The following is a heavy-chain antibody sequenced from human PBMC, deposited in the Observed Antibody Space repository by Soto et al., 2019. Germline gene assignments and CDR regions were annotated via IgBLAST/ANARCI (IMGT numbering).Heavy chain of an antibody. CDR3: XRSFLVVPAAINGVGAFDI. CDR1: GGSISSGGYY. CDR2: IYYSGST. J-gene: IGHJ3*02. D-gene: IGHD2-2*02. Sequence: SETLSLTCTVSGGSISSGGYYWGWIRQHPGKGLEWIGYIYYSGSTYYNPSLKSRVTISVDTSKNQFSLKLSSVTAADTAVYYCXRSFLVVPAAINGVGAFDIWGQGTMVTVSS. V-gene: IGHV4-31*03.